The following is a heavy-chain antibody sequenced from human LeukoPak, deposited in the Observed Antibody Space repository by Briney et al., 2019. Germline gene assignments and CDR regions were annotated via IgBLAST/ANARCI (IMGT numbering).Heavy chain of an antibody. V-gene: IGHV1-24*01. J-gene: IGHJ4*02. CDR3: ATGYDYVWGSYRYTGFDY. CDR2: FDPEDGET. Sequence: ASVKVSCKVSGYTLTEVSMHWVRQAPGKGLEWMGGFDPEDGETIYAQKFQGRVTMTEDTSTDTAYMELSGLRSEHTAVYYCATGYDYVWGSYRYTGFDYWGQGTLVTVSS. CDR1: GYTLTEVS. D-gene: IGHD3-16*02.